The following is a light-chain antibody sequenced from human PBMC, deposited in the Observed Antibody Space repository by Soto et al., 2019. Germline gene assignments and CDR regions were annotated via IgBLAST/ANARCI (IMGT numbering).Light chain of an antibody. CDR3: QQSYSSPLLA. CDR2: GVS. V-gene: IGKV1-39*01. Sequence: DIHMTQSPSSLYSSIGDRVTITCRASQIIDSYLNWYQQKGGKAPKLLIYGVSNLQSGVPPRFRGSGSGTEFTLTITGLQPEDVATYYCQQSYSSPLLAFGGGTKVEIK. CDR1: QIIDSY. J-gene: IGKJ4*01.